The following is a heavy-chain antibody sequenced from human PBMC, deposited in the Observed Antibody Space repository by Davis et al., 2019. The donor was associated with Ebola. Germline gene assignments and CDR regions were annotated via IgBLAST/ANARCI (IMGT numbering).Heavy chain of an antibody. CDR2: IYYNGNT. CDR3: ARRMDV. V-gene: IGHV4-59*05. J-gene: IGHJ6*02. Sequence: ESLKISCAASGFTFSSYSMNWVRQAPGKGLEWVGAIYYNGNTYYNPSLKSRVTISADTSKNQFSLKLNSVTAADTAVYYCARRMDVWGQGTTVTVSS. CDR1: GFTFSSYSMN.